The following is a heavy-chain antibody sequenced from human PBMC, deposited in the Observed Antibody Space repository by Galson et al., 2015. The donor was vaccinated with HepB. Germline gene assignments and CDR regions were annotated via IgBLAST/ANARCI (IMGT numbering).Heavy chain of an antibody. CDR1: GFTFSDYY. V-gene: IGHV3-11*01. CDR3: ARRYCSSTSCHDAFDI. Sequence: SLRLSCAASGFTFSDYYMSWIRQAPGKGLEWVSYISSSGSTIYYADSVKGRFTISRDNAKNSLYLQMNSLRAEDTAVYYCARRYCSSTSCHDAFDIWGQGTMVTVSS. J-gene: IGHJ3*02. CDR2: ISSSGSTI. D-gene: IGHD2-2*01.